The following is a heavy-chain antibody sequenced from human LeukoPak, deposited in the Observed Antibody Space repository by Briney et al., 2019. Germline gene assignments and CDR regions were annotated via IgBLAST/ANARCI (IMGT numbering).Heavy chain of an antibody. Sequence: GGSLRLSCAASGFTFSSYGMHWVRQAPGKGLEWVAFIRYDGSNKYYADSVKGRFTISRDNSKNTLYLQMNSLRAEDTAVYYCAKEGYNWNEFFFDYWGQGTLVTVSS. J-gene: IGHJ4*02. D-gene: IGHD1-20*01. CDR1: GFTFSSYG. V-gene: IGHV3-30*02. CDR2: IRYDGSNK. CDR3: AKEGYNWNEFFFDY.